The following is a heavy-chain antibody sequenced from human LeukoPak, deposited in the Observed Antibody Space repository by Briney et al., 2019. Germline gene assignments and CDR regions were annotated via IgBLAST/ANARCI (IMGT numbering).Heavy chain of an antibody. Sequence: GGSLRLSCAVSGFTFSSYAMSWVRQAPGKGLEWVSTISGIGGDTYYADSVKGRFTISRDNSKNTLYLQMNSLRAEDTAVYFCARRYYDILTPYAFDIWGQGTMVTVSS. CDR1: GFTFSSYA. CDR2: ISGIGGDT. CDR3: ARRYYDILTPYAFDI. D-gene: IGHD3-9*01. V-gene: IGHV3-23*01. J-gene: IGHJ3*02.